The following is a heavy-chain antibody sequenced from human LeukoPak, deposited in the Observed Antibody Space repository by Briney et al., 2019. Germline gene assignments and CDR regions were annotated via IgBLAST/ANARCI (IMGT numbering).Heavy chain of an antibody. CDR3: ARLVVYCTNGVCPFGSGGDY. V-gene: IGHV4-4*02. CDR1: GGSISSSNW. Sequence: SETLSLTCAVSGGSISSSNWWSWVRQPPGKGLEWIGEIYHSGSTNYNPSLKSRVTISVDKSKNQFSLKLSSVTAADTAVYYCARLVVYCTNGVCPFGSGGDYWGQGTLVTVSS. D-gene: IGHD2-8*01. J-gene: IGHJ4*02. CDR2: IYHSGST.